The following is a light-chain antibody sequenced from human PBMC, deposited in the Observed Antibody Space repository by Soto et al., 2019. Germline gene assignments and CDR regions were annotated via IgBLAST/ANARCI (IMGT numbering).Light chain of an antibody. J-gene: IGKJ1*01. CDR1: QGIGDT. V-gene: IGKV3D-11*01. Sequence: EVVMTQSPATLSVSPGEGVTPSCRASQGIGDTLAWYQHKPGQTPRLLIYDTSTRATGVPTRFSGSGSGTDFTLTISSLEPEDFAVYYCQQRSNWPWTFGQGTKV. CDR2: DTS. CDR3: QQRSNWPWT.